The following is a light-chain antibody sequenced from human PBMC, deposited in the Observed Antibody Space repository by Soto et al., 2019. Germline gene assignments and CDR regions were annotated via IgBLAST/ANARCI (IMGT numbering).Light chain of an antibody. V-gene: IGKV3-11*01. CDR1: QSVGSS. CDR3: QQRYNWPLT. Sequence: EIVLTQSPATLSLSPGERATLSCRASQSVGSSLAWYQHKPGQAPRLLIYGASNGATGIPARFSGTGSGTDFTLTISSLEPEDFAVYYCQQRYNWPLTFGGGTKV. J-gene: IGKJ4*01. CDR2: GAS.